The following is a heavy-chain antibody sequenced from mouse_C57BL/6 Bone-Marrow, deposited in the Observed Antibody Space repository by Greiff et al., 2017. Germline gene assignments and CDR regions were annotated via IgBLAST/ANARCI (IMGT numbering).Heavy chain of an antibody. V-gene: IGHV5-17*01. CDR1: GFTFSDSG. J-gene: IGHJ4*01. Sequence: EVQRVESGGGLVKPGGSLKLSCAASGFTFSDSGMHWVRQAPEKGLEWVAYISSGSSTIYYADTVKGRFTISRDNAKNTLFLQMTSLGSEDTAMYYCARFYAMDYWGQGTSVTVAS. CDR2: ISSGSSTI. CDR3: ARFYAMDY.